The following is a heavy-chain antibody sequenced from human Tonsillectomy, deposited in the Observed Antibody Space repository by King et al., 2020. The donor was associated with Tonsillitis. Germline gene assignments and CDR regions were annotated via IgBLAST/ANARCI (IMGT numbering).Heavy chain of an antibody. J-gene: IGHJ3*02. V-gene: IGHV4-61*01. CDR2: IYYSGST. D-gene: IGHD5-18*01. CDR3: ARDGHVDTAMAPVTDAFDI. Sequence: VQLQESGPGLVKPSETLSLTCTVSGGSVSSGSYYWSWIRQPPGKGLEWIGYIYYSGSTNYNPSLKSRVTISVDTSKNQFSLKLSSVTAADTAVYYCARDGHVDTAMAPVTDAFDIWGQGTMVTVSS. CDR1: GGSVSSGSYY.